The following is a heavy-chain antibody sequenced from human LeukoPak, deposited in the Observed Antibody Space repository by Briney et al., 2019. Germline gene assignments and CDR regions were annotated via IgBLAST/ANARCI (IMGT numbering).Heavy chain of an antibody. CDR3: AKRPRGNYLDPFDY. J-gene: IGHJ4*02. D-gene: IGHD3-10*01. V-gene: IGHV3-66*04. Sequence: GGSLRLSCAASGFTVSTNYMNWVRQAPGKGLEWVSILYTGGDTYYADSVKDRFTISRDNSKNTLYLQMSSLRAEDTAVYYCAKRPRGNYLDPFDYWGQGTLVTVSS. CDR2: LYTGGDT. CDR1: GFTVSTNY.